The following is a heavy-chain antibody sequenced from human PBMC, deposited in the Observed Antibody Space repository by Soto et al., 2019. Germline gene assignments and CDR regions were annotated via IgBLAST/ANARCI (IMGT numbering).Heavy chain of an antibody. CDR2: IIPIFGTA. J-gene: IGHJ5*02. D-gene: IGHD2-15*01. V-gene: IGHV1-69*13. Sequence: ASVKVSCKASGGTFSSYAISWVRQAPGQGLEWMGGIIPIFGTANYAQRFQGRVKITADESTSTAYMELSSLRSEDTAVYYCARAGHGGNGNWFDPWGQGTLATVSS. CDR1: GGTFSSYA. CDR3: ARAGHGGNGNWFDP.